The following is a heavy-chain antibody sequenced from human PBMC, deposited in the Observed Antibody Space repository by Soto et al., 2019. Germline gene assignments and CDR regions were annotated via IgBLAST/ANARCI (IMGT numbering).Heavy chain of an antibody. V-gene: IGHV4-30-2*01. CDR1: GGSINSGGHS. CDR2: VYPSGST. J-gene: IGHJ5*02. Sequence: QLQLQESGSGLVKPSQTLSLSCTVSGGSINSGGHSWSWIRQPPGKVLEWIGNVYPSGSTNYSASLGSRVTLSVDGSTNQFSPRLTSVTAADTAVYFCARNYLYYTKTGGDWFDPWGPGALVSVSS. D-gene: IGHD4-4*01. CDR3: ARNYLYYTKTGGDWFDP.